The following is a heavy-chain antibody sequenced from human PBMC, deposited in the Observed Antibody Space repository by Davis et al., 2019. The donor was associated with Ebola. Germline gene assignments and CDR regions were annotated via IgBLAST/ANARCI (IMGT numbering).Heavy chain of an antibody. V-gene: IGHV4-59*01. Sequence: MPGGSLRLSCTVSGGSISSYYWSWIRQPPGKGLEWIGYIYYSGSTNYNPSLKSRVTISVDTSKNQFSLKLSSVTAADTAVYYCARSIRLVAAARGFDYWGQGTLVTVSS. CDR3: ARSIRLVAAARGFDY. J-gene: IGHJ4*02. D-gene: IGHD6-13*01. CDR1: GGSISSYY. CDR2: IYYSGST.